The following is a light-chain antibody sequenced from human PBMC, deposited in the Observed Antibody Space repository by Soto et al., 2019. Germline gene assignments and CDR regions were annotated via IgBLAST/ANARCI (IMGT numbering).Light chain of an antibody. CDR3: QQFDNLPLT. J-gene: IGKJ4*01. V-gene: IGKV1-33*01. CDR1: QDINIY. CDR2: DAS. Sequence: DIQMTQSPSSLSASIGESVTISCQASQDINIYLNWYQQKPGTAPKLLIYDASNLQTGVPSRFSASGSATRFTFTITSLQPEDIATYFCQQFDNLPLTFGGGTKVEIK.